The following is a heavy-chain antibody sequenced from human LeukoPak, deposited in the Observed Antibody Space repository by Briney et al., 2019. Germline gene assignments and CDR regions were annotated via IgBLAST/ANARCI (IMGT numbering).Heavy chain of an antibody. CDR2: INPNSGGT. Sequence: ASVKVSCKASGYTFTGYYMHWVRQAPGQGLEWMGWINPNSGGTNYAQKFQGRVTMTRDTSISTAYMELGRLRSDDTAVYYCARAGFLEWSLDYWGQGTLVTVSS. V-gene: IGHV1-2*02. J-gene: IGHJ4*02. D-gene: IGHD3-3*01. CDR3: ARAGFLEWSLDY. CDR1: GYTFTGYY.